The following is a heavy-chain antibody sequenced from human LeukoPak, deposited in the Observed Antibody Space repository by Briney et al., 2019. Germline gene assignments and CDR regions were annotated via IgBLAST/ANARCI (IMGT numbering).Heavy chain of an antibody. J-gene: IGHJ4*02. Sequence: PSQTLSLTCTVSGGSISSGSYYWRWIRQPAGKGLEWIVRIYTSGSTNYNPSLKSRVTISVDTSKNQCSLKLSSVTAADTAVYYWAAQVGATRYWGQGTLVTVPS. D-gene: IGHD1-26*01. CDR2: IYTSGST. CDR1: GGSISSGSYY. CDR3: AAQVGATRY. V-gene: IGHV4-61*02.